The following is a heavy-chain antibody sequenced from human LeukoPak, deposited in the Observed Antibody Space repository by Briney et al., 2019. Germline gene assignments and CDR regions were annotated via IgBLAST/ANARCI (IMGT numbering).Heavy chain of an antibody. D-gene: IGHD2-2*01. CDR3: ARDAGWPAAKGWFDP. CDR1: GYTFTSYY. Sequence: ASVKVSCKASGYTFTSYYMHWVRQAPGQGLEWMGIINPSGGSTSYARKFQGRVTMTRDTSTSTVYMELSSLRSEDTAVYYCARDAGWPAAKGWFDPWGQGTLVTVSS. V-gene: IGHV1-46*01. J-gene: IGHJ5*02. CDR2: INPSGGST.